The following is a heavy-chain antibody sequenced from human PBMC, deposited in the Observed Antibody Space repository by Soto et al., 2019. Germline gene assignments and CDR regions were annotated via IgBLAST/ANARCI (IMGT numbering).Heavy chain of an antibody. CDR3: ATMGTPATGLYYFDY. D-gene: IGHD2-15*01. J-gene: IGHJ4*02. CDR1: GGSISSGNYY. CDR2: ISYSGSA. V-gene: IGHV4-30-4*01. Sequence: SETLSLTCTVSGGSISSGNYYWSWIRQPPGKGLEWIGFISYSGSAYYNPSLKSRVTISVDTSKNQFSLNLSFVTAADTAVYYCATMGTPATGLYYFDYWGQGTLVTSPQ.